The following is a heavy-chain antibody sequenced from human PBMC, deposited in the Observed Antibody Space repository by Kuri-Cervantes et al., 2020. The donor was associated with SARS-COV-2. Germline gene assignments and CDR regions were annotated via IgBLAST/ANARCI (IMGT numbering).Heavy chain of an antibody. CDR1: GYTFTSYG. Sequence: ASVKVSCKASGYTFTSYGISWVRQAPGQGLEWMGWISAYNGNTNYAQKFQGRVTITADKSTNTAYMELSSLRSEDTAVYYCARGAGGYYYYGMDVWGQGTTVTFSS. J-gene: IGHJ6*02. CDR2: ISAYNGNT. V-gene: IGHV1-18*01. D-gene: IGHD3-16*01. CDR3: ARGAGGYYYYGMDV.